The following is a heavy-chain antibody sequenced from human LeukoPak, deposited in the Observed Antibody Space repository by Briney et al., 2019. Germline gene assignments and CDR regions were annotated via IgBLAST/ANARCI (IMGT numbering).Heavy chain of an antibody. V-gene: IGHV3-33*01. CDR2: IWYDGSNK. J-gene: IGHJ4*02. CDR3: ARDSRPYGSGSSTAGSFDY. D-gene: IGHD3-10*01. CDR1: GFTFSSYG. Sequence: GGALRLSCAASGFTFSSYGMHWVRQAPGKGLEWVAVIWYDGSNKYYADSVKGRFTISRDNSKNTLYLQMNSQRAEDTAVYYCARDSRPYGSGSSTAGSFDYWGQGTLVTVSS.